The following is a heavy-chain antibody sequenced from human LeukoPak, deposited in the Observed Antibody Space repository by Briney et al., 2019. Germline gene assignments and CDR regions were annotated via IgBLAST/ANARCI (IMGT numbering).Heavy chain of an antibody. D-gene: IGHD6-19*01. V-gene: IGHV1-18*04. CDR2: ISAFNGDT. Sequence: ASVKVSCKASGYTFTGYFIHWVRQAPGQGLEWMGWISAFNGDTNYAQNFKGRVTMTTDTSTRTAYMELRSLRSDDTAVYYCARDPSNTSGRYIYFDYWGQGTLVTVSS. J-gene: IGHJ4*02. CDR1: GYTFTGYF. CDR3: ARDPSNTSGRYIYFDY.